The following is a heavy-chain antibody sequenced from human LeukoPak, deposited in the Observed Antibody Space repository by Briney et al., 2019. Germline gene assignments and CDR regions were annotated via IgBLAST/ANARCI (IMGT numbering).Heavy chain of an antibody. CDR3: AKGGRRGAAPFDY. J-gene: IGHJ4*02. Sequence: PGGSLRLSCAASGFTFRNYAMSWVRQAPGKGLEWVSAISGSGGSTYYADSVKGRFTISRDNSKNTLYLQMNSLRAEDTAVYYCAKGGRRGAAPFDYWGQGTLVTVSS. D-gene: IGHD1-26*01. CDR1: GFTFRNYA. V-gene: IGHV3-23*01. CDR2: ISGSGGST.